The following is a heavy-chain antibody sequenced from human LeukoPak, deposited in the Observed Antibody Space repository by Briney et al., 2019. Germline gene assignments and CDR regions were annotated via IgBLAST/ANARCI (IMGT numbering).Heavy chain of an antibody. J-gene: IGHJ5*02. CDR1: GGSISSYY. D-gene: IGHD3-10*01. CDR2: IYTSGST. V-gene: IGHV4-4*09. CDR3: ASHRDGSGSYYARAGWFDP. Sequence: SETLSLTCTVSGGSISSYYWSWIRQPPGEGLEWIGYIYTSGSTNYNPSLKSRVTISVDTSKNQFSLKLSSVTAADTAVYYCASHRDGSGSYYARAGWFDPWGQGTLVTVSS.